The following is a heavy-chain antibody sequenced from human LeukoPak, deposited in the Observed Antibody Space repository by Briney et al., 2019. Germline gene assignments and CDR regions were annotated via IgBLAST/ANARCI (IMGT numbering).Heavy chain of an antibody. CDR3: ARGKAARPRNYYYYMDV. CDR1: GGSFSGYY. CDR2: INHSGST. J-gene: IGHJ6*03. D-gene: IGHD6-6*01. V-gene: IGHV4-34*01. Sequence: SETLSLTCAVYGGSFSGYYWSWIRQPPGKGLEWIGEINHSGSTNYNPSLKSRVTISVDTSKNQFSLKLSSVTAADTAVYYCARGKAARPRNYYYYMDVWGKGTTVTVSS.